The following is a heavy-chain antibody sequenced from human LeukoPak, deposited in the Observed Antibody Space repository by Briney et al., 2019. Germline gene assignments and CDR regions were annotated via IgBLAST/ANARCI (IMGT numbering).Heavy chain of an antibody. CDR3: ASDSIAVAGDY. Sequence: GGSLRLSCAASGFTFSSYWMSWVRQAPGKGLEWVGNIKQDGSEKYYVDSVKGRFTISRVNAKNSLYLQMNSLRAEDTAVYYCASDSIAVAGDYWGQGTLVTVSS. CDR1: GFTFSSYW. J-gene: IGHJ4*02. D-gene: IGHD6-19*01. V-gene: IGHV3-7*03. CDR2: IKQDGSEK.